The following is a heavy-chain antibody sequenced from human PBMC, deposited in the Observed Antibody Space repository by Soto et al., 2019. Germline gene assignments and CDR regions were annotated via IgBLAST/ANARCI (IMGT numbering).Heavy chain of an antibody. CDR1: GFSLSTSGVG. CDR2: IYWDDVK. CDR3: AHRPGSDYYADAFDI. Sequence: SGPTLVNPTQTLTLTCTFSGFSLSTSGVGVGWFRQPPGKALEWLALIYWDDVKRYSPSLKSRLTITKDTSENQVVLTMTNIDPVDTATYYCAHRPGSDYYADAFDIWGQGIMVTVSS. D-gene: IGHD3-10*01. J-gene: IGHJ3*02. V-gene: IGHV2-5*02.